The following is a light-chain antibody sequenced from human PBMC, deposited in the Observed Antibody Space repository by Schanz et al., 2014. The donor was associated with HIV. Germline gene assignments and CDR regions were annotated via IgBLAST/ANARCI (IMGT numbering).Light chain of an antibody. V-gene: IGLV1-40*01. CDR2: GNN. Sequence: QSVLTQPPSVSGAPGQRVTISCTGSSSNIGAGYDVHWYKQLPETAPKLLMFGNNNRPSGVPDRYSGSKSDNTASLTISGLQPEDEADYYCISYTTSSTPNYVFGTGTKLTVL. CDR1: SSNIGAGYD. J-gene: IGLJ1*01. CDR3: ISYTTSSTPNYV.